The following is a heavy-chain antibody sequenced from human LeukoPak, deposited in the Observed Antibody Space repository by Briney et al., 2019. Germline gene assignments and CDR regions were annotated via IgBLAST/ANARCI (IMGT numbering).Heavy chain of an antibody. CDR2: IYSGGST. V-gene: IGHV3-53*01. CDR1: GFTVSSNY. J-gene: IGHJ3*02. D-gene: IGHD6-19*01. CDR3: ARDRSSGWYDAFDI. Sequence: GGSLRLSCAASGFTVSSNYMSWVRQAPGKGLEWVSVIYSGGSTYHADSVKGRFTISRDNSKNTLYLQMNSLRAEDTAVYYCARDRSSGWYDAFDIWGQGTMVTVSS.